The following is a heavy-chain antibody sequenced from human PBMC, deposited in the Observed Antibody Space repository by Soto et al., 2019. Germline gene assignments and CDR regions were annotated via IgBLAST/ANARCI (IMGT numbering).Heavy chain of an antibody. Sequence: QVQLVQSGAEVKEPGSSVKVSCKASGYNFDSYGFTWVRQAPGQGLEWVGWISPYNGNTHYAQNLQGRVAMTTDTATITAYLELGRRRSDDTPFYDCARGGSHERVPDYGGQGTLVTVAS. CDR2: ISPYNGNT. CDR1: GYNFDSYG. V-gene: IGHV1-18*01. D-gene: IGHD2-2*01. J-gene: IGHJ4*02. CDR3: ARGGSHERVPDY.